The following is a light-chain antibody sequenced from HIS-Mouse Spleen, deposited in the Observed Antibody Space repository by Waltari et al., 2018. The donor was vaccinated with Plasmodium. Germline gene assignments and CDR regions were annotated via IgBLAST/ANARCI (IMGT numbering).Light chain of an antibody. CDR1: KLGDKY. V-gene: IGLV3-1*01. J-gene: IGLJ2*01. Sequence: SYELTQPPSVSVSPGQTASITCSAVKLGDKYACGSQQTPGQSPVLVIYQDSKRPSGIPERFSGSNSGNTATLTISGTQAMDEADYYCQAWDSSTAWVFGGGTKLTVL. CDR2: QDS. CDR3: QAWDSSTAWV.